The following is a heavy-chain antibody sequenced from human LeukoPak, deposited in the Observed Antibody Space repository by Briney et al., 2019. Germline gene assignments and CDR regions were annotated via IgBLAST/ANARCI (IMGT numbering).Heavy chain of an antibody. CDR3: VEWFGESSSYGMDV. CDR2: IIPILGIA. V-gene: IGHV1-69*04. J-gene: IGHJ6*02. Sequence: ASVTVSCKASGGTFSSYAISWVRQAPGQGLEWMGRIIPILGIANYAQKFQGRVTITADKSTSTVYMELRSLRSEDTAIYYCVEWFGESSSYGMDVWGQGTTVTVSS. D-gene: IGHD3-10*01. CDR1: GGTFSSYA.